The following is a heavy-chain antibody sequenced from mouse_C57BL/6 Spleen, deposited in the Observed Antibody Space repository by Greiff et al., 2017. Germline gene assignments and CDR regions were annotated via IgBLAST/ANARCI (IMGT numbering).Heavy chain of an antibody. J-gene: IGHJ1*03. CDR1: GYTFTSYW. CDR3: ARWDYGSTCWDFDV. D-gene: IGHD1-1*01. CDR2: IHPSSGST. V-gene: IGHV1-64*01. Sequence: VQLQQPGAELVKPGASVKLSCKASGYTFTSYWMHWVKQRPGQGLEWIGMIHPSSGSTNYNEKFKSKATLTVDKSSSTSYMQLSRLTSEDSAVYSWARWDYGSTCWDFDVWGTGTTVTVSS.